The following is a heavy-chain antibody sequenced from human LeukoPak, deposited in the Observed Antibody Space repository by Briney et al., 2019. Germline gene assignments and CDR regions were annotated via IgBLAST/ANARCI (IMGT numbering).Heavy chain of an antibody. CDR2: IYPGDSDT. V-gene: IGHV5-51*01. J-gene: IGHJ3*02. Sequence: GSSLQISCEGSGSIFTSYWLGWGRPLPGKGLEWMGIIYPGDSDTRYSPSFQGQVTISADKSVSTAYLQWSSLKASDTAMYYCAKILAIATAAYDAFDIWGQGTMVTVSS. CDR1: GSIFTSYW. D-gene: IGHD6-13*01. CDR3: AKILAIATAAYDAFDI.